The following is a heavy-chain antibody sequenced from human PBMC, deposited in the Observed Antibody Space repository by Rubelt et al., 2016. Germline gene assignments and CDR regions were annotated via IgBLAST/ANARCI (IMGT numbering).Heavy chain of an antibody. Sequence: QVQLQQWGAGLLKPSETLSLTCAVYGGSFSGYYWSWIRQPPGKGLEWIGEINHSGSTNYNPSLKSRVTISVDTSKNQFSLKLSSVTAADTAVYYCARVPMIVVVNAFDIWGQGTMVTVSS. CDR3: ARVPMIVVVNAFDI. CDR2: INHSGST. V-gene: IGHV4-34*01. CDR1: GGSFSGYY. J-gene: IGHJ3*02. D-gene: IGHD3-22*01.